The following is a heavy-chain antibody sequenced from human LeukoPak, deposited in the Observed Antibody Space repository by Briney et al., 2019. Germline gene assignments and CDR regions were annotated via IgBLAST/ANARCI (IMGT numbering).Heavy chain of an antibody. J-gene: IGHJ6*04. D-gene: IGHD6-13*01. CDR1: GGTFSSYA. CDR2: IIPIFGTA. V-gene: IGHV1-69*05. Sequence: ASVKVSCKASGGTFSSYAISWVRQAPGQGLEWMGGIIPIFGTANYAQKFQGRVTITTDESTSTAYMELSSLRSEDTAVYYCAGGTGDYSSSWYVSDVWGKGTTVTVSS. CDR3: AGGTGDYSSSWYVSDV.